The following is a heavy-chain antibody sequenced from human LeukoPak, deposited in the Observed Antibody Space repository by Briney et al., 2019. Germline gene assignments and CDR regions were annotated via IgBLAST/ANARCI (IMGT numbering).Heavy chain of an antibody. CDR3: ARALVGDYYYYGMDV. CDR2: ISYDGSNK. V-gene: IGHV3-30*04. J-gene: IGHJ6*02. D-gene: IGHD5-18*01. Sequence: PGGSLRLSCAASGFTLSSYAMTWVRQAPGKGLEWVAVISYDGSNKYYADSVKGRFTISRDNSKNTLYLQMNSLRAEDTAVYYCARALVGDYYYYGMDVWGQGTTVTVSS. CDR1: GFTLSSYA.